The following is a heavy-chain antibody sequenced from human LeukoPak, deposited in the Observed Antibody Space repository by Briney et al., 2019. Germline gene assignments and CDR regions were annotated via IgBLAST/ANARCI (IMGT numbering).Heavy chain of an antibody. CDR2: IYYSGST. D-gene: IGHD2-21*01. Sequence: SETLSLTCTVSGGSISSGGYYWSWIRQHPGKGLEWIGYIYYSGSTYYNPSLKSRVTMSVDTSKNQFSLKLSSVTAADTAVYYCARDGVMKQPPRVDWFDPWGQGTLVTVSS. CDR3: ARDGVMKQPPRVDWFDP. J-gene: IGHJ5*02. CDR1: GGSISSGGYY. V-gene: IGHV4-31*03.